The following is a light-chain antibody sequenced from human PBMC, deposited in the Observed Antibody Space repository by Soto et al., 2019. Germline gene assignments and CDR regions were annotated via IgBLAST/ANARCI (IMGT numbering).Light chain of an antibody. V-gene: IGKV1-39*01. Sequence: DIQMTQSPSSLSASVGDRVTITCRASQSIGTYLNWYQWKPGKAPKVLIYAASSLQSGVPSRFSGSGSGTDFTLTISSLQPEDFATYFCQQTYGMPRGFTFGPGTKVDIK. CDR1: QSIGTY. J-gene: IGKJ3*01. CDR3: QQTYGMPRGFT. CDR2: AAS.